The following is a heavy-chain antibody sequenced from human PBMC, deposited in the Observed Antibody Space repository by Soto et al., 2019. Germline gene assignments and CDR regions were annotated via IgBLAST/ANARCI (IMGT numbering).Heavy chain of an antibody. J-gene: IGHJ4*02. Sequence: PSETLSLTCTVSGGSISSYYWSWIRQPPGKGLEWIGYIYYSESTNYNPSLKSRVIISVDTSKNQFSLNLSSVTAADTAVYFCASADTQQLVFDYWGQGTLVTVSS. CDR2: IYYSEST. CDR1: GGSISSYY. D-gene: IGHD6-13*01. V-gene: IGHV4-59*01. CDR3: ASADTQQLVFDY.